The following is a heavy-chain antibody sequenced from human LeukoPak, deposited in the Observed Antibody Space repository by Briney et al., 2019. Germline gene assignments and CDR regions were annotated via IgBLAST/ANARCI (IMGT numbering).Heavy chain of an antibody. Sequence: SETLSLTCTVSGDSISNGSYYWSWIRQPPGKGLEWIGYIYYSGSTNYNPSLKSRVTISVDTSKNQFSLKLSSVTAADTAVYYCARDSSGYSGYDYYYMDVWGKGTTVTISS. J-gene: IGHJ6*03. CDR2: IYYSGST. V-gene: IGHV4-61*01. D-gene: IGHD1-26*01. CDR3: ARDSSGYSGYDYYYMDV. CDR1: GDSISNGSYY.